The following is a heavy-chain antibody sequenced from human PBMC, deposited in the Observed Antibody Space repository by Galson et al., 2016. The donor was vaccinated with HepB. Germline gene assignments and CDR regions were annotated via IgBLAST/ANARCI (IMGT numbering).Heavy chain of an antibody. CDR2: IYYSGST. CDR3: ARFDGLGHCNT. CDR1: GGSISNTGYY. J-gene: IGHJ5*02. Sequence: TLSLTCTVSGGSISNTGYYWTWIRQHPGKGLEWIGYIYYSGSTYYNPSLKSRVTISLDTSQNHFSLKLRSVSAADTAVYYCARFDGLGHCNTWGQGTLATVSS. D-gene: IGHD2/OR15-2a*01. V-gene: IGHV4-31*03.